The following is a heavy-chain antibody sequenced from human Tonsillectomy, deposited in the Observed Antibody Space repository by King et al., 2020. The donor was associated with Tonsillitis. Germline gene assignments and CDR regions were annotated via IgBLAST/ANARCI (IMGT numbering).Heavy chain of an antibody. CDR1: GFTFSTYS. D-gene: IGHD3-22*01. CDR2: ISGSRNYI. V-gene: IGHV3-21*01. Sequence: VQLVESGGGLVKPGGSLRLSCAASGFTFSTYSMNWVRQAPGKGLEWVSSISGSRNYIYYADSLKGRLTISRDNAKNSLYLQMNSLRAEDTAVYYCARAHYYDSSGYYFFDYWGQGTLVTVSS. CDR3: ARAHYYDSSGYYFFDY. J-gene: IGHJ4*02.